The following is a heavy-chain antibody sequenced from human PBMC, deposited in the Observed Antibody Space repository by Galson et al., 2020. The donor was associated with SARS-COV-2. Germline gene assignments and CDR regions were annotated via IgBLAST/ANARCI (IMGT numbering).Heavy chain of an antibody. V-gene: IGHV1-18*01. CDR3: ARDRWRSSTSCLSCYHYYGMDV. CDR1: GYTFTSYG. Sequence: ASVKVSCKASGYTFTSYGISWVRQAPGQGLEWMGWISAYNGNTNYAQKLQGRVTMTTDTSTSTAYMELRSLRSDDTAVYYCARDRWRSSTSCLSCYHYYGMDVWGQGTTVTVSS. CDR2: ISAYNGNT. D-gene: IGHD2-2*01. J-gene: IGHJ6*02.